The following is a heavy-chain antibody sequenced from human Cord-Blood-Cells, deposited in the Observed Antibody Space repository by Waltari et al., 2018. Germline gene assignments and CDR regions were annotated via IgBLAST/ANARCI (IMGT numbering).Heavy chain of an antibody. CDR3: AKSEGGSGSYWSIDY. CDR1: GFTFSSYG. D-gene: IGHD3-10*01. Sequence: QVQLVESGGGVVQPGRYLRLSCAASGFTFSSYGMHWVRQAPGKGLEGVAVISYDGSNKYYADSVKGRFTISRDNSKNTLYLQMNSLRAEDTAVYYCAKSEGGSGSYWSIDYWGQGTLVTVSS. CDR2: ISYDGSNK. V-gene: IGHV3-30*18. J-gene: IGHJ4*02.